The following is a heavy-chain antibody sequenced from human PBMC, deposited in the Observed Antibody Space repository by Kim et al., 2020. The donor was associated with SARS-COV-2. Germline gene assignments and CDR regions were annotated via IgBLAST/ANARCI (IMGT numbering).Heavy chain of an antibody. CDR1: GFTFSSYE. CDR2: ISSSGSTI. Sequence: GGSLRLSCAASGFTFSSYEMNWVRQAPGKGLEWVSYISSSGSTIYYADSVKGRFTISRDNAKNSLYLQMNSLRAEDTAVYYCAREGCSSTSCSLYYYYYGMDVWGQGTTVTVSS. J-gene: IGHJ6*02. D-gene: IGHD2-2*01. V-gene: IGHV3-48*03. CDR3: AREGCSSTSCSLYYYYYGMDV.